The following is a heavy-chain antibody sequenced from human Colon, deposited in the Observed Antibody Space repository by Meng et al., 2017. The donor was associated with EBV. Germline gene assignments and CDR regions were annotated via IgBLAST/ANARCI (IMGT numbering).Heavy chain of an antibody. D-gene: IGHD5-24*01. CDR1: GASISSNNW. CDR2: IYHGGNT. J-gene: IGHJ4*02. Sequence: QVHRQESGPGLVEPSGTLSLTCAVSGASISSNNWWSWVRQPPGKGLEWIGEIYHGGNTNYNPSLKSRVTISVDRSNDQFSLSLSPVTAADTAVYYCARGNAYNAPSFDYWGQGTLVTVSS. V-gene: IGHV4-4*02. CDR3: ARGNAYNAPSFDY.